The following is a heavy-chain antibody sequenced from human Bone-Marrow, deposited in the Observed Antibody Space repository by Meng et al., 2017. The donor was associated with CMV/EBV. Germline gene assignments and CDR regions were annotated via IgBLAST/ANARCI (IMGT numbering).Heavy chain of an antibody. D-gene: IGHD4-11*01. CDR1: GFTFSSYS. J-gene: IGHJ6*02. CDR2: ISSSSSYI. V-gene: IGHV3-21*01. Sequence: GESLKISCAASGFTFSSYSMNWVRQAPGKGLEWVSSISSSSSYIYYADSVKGRFTISRDNAKNSLYLQMNSLRAEDTAVYYCARDSNHNYSYYYGMDVWGQGTTVTVSS. CDR3: ARDSNHNYSYYYGMDV.